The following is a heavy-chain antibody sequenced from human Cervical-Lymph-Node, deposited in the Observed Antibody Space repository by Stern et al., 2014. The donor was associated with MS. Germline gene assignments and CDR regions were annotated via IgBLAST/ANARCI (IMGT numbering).Heavy chain of an antibody. Sequence: QLQESGPGLVKPSATLSLTCTVSGASIXTYYWSWIXQPPGRGLEWVGYAFHTGTTIYNPSLKSRVTISLDTSKNQFSLILRSVTAADTAVYYCARKALSMDHYFDSWGQGALVTVSS. V-gene: IGHV4-59*01. CDR2: AFHTGTT. CDR1: GASIXTYY. CDR3: ARKALSMDHYFDS. D-gene: IGHD2-2*03. J-gene: IGHJ4*02.